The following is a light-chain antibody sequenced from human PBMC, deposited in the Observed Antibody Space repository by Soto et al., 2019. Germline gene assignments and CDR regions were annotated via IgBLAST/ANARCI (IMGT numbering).Light chain of an antibody. CDR1: QDVSDF. CDR2: GGY. J-gene: IGKJ5*01. Sequence: DIHLTQSPSILSASVGDRVTLTGRASQDVSDFLALYQHAPGKAPNLLIYGGYTLQSGVPLPFSVGETGTEFSLPIPVLPPEDFETYYWQYRNGDPTITIGHATRLE. V-gene: IGKV1-9*01. CDR3: QYRNGDPTIT.